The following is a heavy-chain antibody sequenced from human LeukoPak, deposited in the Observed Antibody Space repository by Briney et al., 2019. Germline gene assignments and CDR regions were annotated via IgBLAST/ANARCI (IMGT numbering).Heavy chain of an antibody. CDR1: GYTFTSYD. J-gene: IGHJ4*02. D-gene: IGHD6-13*01. CDR3: AREVIAAVDY. Sequence: ASVKVSCKTSGYTFTSYDLNWVRQATGQGLEWMGWVNPNSGGTNYAQKFQGRVTMTRDTSISTAYMELSRLRSDDTAVYYCAREVIAAVDYWGQGTLVTVSS. CDR2: VNPNSGGT. V-gene: IGHV1-2*02.